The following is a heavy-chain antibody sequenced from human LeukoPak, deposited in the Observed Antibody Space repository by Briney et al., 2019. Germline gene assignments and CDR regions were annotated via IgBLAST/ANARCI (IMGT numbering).Heavy chain of an antibody. D-gene: IGHD4/OR15-4a*01. CDR2: INHSGNT. V-gene: IGHV4-34*01. Sequence: PSETLSLTCAVSGGSLSPYYWSWIRQPPGKGLEWIGQINHSGNTLYNPSLISRVTISLDSSKNHFSLSLNSVTAADTAVYYCARGPSPNADPFDPWGQGTLVTVSS. CDR1: GGSLSPYY. J-gene: IGHJ5*02. CDR3: ARGPSPNADPFDP.